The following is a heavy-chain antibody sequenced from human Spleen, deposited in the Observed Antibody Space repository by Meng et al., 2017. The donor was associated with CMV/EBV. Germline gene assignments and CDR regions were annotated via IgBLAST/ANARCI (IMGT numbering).Heavy chain of an antibody. D-gene: IGHD1-26*01. CDR3: ARLSPPHGSYSDY. CDR1: GFPFGFYT. CDR2: ISGDGNKK. Sequence: GESLKISCVASGFPFGFYTLHWVRQAPGKGLEWMSVISGDGNKKYYADAVKGRFTISRDNSKNTLYLQMNSLRAEDTAVYYCARLSPPHGSYSDYWGQGTLVTVSS. V-gene: IGHV3-30-3*01. J-gene: IGHJ4*02.